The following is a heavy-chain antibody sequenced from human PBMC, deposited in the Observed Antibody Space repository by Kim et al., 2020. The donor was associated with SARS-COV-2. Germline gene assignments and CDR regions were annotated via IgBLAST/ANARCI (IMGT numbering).Heavy chain of an antibody. CDR3: ARQYCSGGSCYFDY. J-gene: IGHJ4*02. Sequence: YAQKFQGRVTITADKSTSTAYMELSSLRSEDTAVYYCARQYCSGGSCYFDYWGQGTLVTVSS. V-gene: IGHV1-69*02. D-gene: IGHD2-15*01.